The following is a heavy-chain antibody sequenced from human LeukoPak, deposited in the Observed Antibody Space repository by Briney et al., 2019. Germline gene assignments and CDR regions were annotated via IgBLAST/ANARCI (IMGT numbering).Heavy chain of an antibody. Sequence: ASVKVSCTASGYTFTGYYMHWVRQAPGQGLEWMGWINPNSGGTNYAQKFQGRVTMTRDTSISTAYMELSRLRSDDTAVYYCARGRGYYGSGSYYRVYYYYMDVWGKGTTVTISS. V-gene: IGHV1-2*02. D-gene: IGHD3-10*01. CDR3: ARGRGYYGSGSYYRVYYYYMDV. CDR2: INPNSGGT. CDR1: GYTFTGYY. J-gene: IGHJ6*03.